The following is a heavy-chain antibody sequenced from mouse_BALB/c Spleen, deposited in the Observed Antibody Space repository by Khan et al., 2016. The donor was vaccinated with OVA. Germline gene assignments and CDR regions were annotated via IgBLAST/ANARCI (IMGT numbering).Heavy chain of an antibody. CDR1: GYIFSDYT. V-gene: IGHV1-18*01. J-gene: IGHJ2*01. D-gene: IGHD1-1*01. CDR3: ARTGYGSLGY. Sequence: EVQLQQSGPELVKPGASVKISCKASGYIFSDYTMDWVKQSHGKSLEWIGDINPNNGDTFYNQKFKGKATLTVEKSSSTAFMELRSLTSEDTAVYYCARTGYGSLGYWGQGTTLTVSS. CDR2: INPNNGDT.